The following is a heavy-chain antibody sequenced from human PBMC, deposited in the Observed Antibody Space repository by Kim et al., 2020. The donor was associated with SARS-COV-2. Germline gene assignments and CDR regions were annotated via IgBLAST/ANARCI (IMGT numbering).Heavy chain of an antibody. CDR3: ARGYGGGYYLP. Sequence: ASVKVSCKASGYTFTSHGMNWVRQAPGQGLEWMGWINTKTGKPTYVQGFTGRFVFSFDISVSTAYLQISSLTAEDTAVYYCARGYGGGYYLPLGQGTLVTVSS. D-gene: IGHD1-26*01. CDR1: GYTFTSHG. CDR2: INTKTGKP. J-gene: IGHJ5*02. V-gene: IGHV7-4-1*02.